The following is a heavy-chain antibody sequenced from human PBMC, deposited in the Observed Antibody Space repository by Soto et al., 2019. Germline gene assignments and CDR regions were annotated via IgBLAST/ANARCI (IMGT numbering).Heavy chain of an antibody. CDR1: GGSISSGGYY. Sequence: SETLSLTCTVSGGSISSGGYYWSWIRQHPGKGLEWIGNIYYSGSTYYNPSLKSRVTISLDTSRNQFSLKLSSVTAADTAVYYCAREIVGATTGAFDIWGQGTMVTVSS. J-gene: IGHJ3*02. CDR2: IYYSGST. D-gene: IGHD1-26*01. V-gene: IGHV4-31*03. CDR3: AREIVGATTGAFDI.